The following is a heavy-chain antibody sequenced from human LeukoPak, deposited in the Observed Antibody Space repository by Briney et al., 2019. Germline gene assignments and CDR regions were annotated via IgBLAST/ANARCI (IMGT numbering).Heavy chain of an antibody. CDR2: IYYSGRT. Sequence: PSETLSLTCTVSGGSISSSDYYWGWIRQPPGKGLEWIGSIYYSGRTYHNPSLKGRVTISVDTSKNQCSLKLSSVTAADTAVYYCAREVTTWFDPWGQGTLVTVSS. D-gene: IGHD4-17*01. V-gene: IGHV4-39*02. CDR3: AREVTTWFDP. J-gene: IGHJ5*02. CDR1: GGSISSSDYY.